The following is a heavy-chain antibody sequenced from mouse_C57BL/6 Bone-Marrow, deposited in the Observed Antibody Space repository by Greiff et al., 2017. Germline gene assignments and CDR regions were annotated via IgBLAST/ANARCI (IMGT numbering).Heavy chain of an antibody. CDR3: ARPYYDSYWYFDV. CDR2: IYPGSGST. J-gene: IGHJ1*03. D-gene: IGHD2-4*01. Sequence: QVQLQQPGAELVKPGASVKMSCKASGYTFTSYWITWVKQRPGQGLEWIGDIYPGSGSTNYNEKFKSKATLTIDTSSSTAYLQLSSLTSEDSAVYDCARPYYDSYWYFDVWGTGTTVTVSS. V-gene: IGHV1-55*01. CDR1: GYTFTSYW.